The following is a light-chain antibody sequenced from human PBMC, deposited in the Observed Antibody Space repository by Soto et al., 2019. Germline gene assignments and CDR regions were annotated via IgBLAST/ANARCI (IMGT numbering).Light chain of an antibody. CDR2: AAS. CDR3: QQYNSYSKT. V-gene: IGKV1-5*01. CDR1: QSISSY. Sequence: DIQMTQSPSSLSASVGDRVTITCRASQSISSYLNWYQQKPGKAPKLLIYAASSLETGVPSRFSGSGSGTEFTLSISSLQPDDAARYYGQQYNSYSKTFGQGTKVDIK. J-gene: IGKJ1*01.